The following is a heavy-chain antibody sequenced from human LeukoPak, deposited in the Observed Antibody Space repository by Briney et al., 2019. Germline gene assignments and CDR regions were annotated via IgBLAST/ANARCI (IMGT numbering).Heavy chain of an antibody. Sequence: SGPTLVNPTQTLTLTCTFSGFSLSTSGVGVVWIRQPPGKALEWLALIYWNDDKRYSPSLKSRLTITKDTSKNQVVLTMTDMDPVDTATYYCARRQAYGDYNYWGQGTLVTVSS. CDR1: GFSLSTSGVG. CDR2: IYWNDDK. J-gene: IGHJ4*02. CDR3: ARRQAYGDYNY. D-gene: IGHD4-17*01. V-gene: IGHV2-5*01.